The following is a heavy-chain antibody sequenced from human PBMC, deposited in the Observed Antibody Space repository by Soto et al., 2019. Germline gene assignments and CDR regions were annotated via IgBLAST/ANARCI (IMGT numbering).Heavy chain of an antibody. CDR2: MNPNSGNT. Sequence: QVQLVQSGAEVKKPGASVKVSCKASGYTFTSYDINWVRQATGQGLEWMGWMNPNSGNTVYAQKFQGRVTRTRNTSVSTAYMELSSLRSADTAVYYCARERSSGWYVDYWGQGTLVTVSS. J-gene: IGHJ4*02. V-gene: IGHV1-8*01. CDR3: ARERSSGWYVDY. CDR1: GYTFTSYD. D-gene: IGHD6-19*01.